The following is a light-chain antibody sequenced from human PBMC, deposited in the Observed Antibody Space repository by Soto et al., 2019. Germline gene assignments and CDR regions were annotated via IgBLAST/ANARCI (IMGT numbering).Light chain of an antibody. J-gene: IGLJ3*02. CDR3: SSYTISTTWL. Sequence: QSALTQPASVSGSPGQSITISCAGTTSDVGAYNYVSWYQQHPGKAPRLIIYEVSNRPSGVSNRFSGSKSGNTASLTISGLQAEDVADYYCSSYTISTTWLFGGGTKLTVL. CDR1: TSDVGAYNY. V-gene: IGLV2-14*01. CDR2: EVS.